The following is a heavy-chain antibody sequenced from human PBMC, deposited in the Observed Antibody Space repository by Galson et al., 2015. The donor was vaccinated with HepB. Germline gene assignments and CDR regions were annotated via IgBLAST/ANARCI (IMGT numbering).Heavy chain of an antibody. V-gene: IGHV1-46*04. J-gene: IGHJ3*02. Sequence: SVKVSCKASGYTFTSYYMHWARQAPGQGLEWMGTINPSGGSTSYAQKLQGRVTMTRDTSTSTVYMELSSLRSEDTAVYYCARDLPGDGHAVDIWGQGTMVTVSS. CDR3: ARDLPGDGHAVDI. CDR1: GYTFTSYY. CDR2: INPSGGST. D-gene: IGHD7-27*01.